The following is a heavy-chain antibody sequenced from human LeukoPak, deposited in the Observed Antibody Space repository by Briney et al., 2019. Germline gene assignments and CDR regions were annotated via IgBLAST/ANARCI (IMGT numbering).Heavy chain of an antibody. CDR2: IYTSGST. CDR1: GGSFSGYY. Sequence: PSETLSLICAVYGGSFSGYYWSWIRQPAGKGLEWIGRIYTSGSTNYNPSLKSRVTMSVDTSKNQFSLKLSSVTAADTAVYYCARYAVAGTSWSNAFDIWGQGTMVTVSS. D-gene: IGHD6-19*01. V-gene: IGHV4-59*10. CDR3: ARYAVAGTSWSNAFDI. J-gene: IGHJ3*02.